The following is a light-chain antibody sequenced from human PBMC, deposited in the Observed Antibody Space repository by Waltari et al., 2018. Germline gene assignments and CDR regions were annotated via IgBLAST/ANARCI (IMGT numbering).Light chain of an antibody. V-gene: IGLV3-25*03. CDR2: KDT. CDR3: QSAESSGTYYV. J-gene: IGLJ1*01. Sequence: SYELTQPPSVSVSPGQTARITCPGDALPPKYAYWIQQKPGQAPVFVIYKDTERPSGIPERFSGSSSGTTVTLTISGVQAEDEADYYCQSAESSGTYYVFGNGTKVTVL. CDR1: ALPPKY.